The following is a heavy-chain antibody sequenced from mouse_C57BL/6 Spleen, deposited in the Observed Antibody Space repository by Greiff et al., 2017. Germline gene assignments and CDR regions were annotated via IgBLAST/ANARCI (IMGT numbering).Heavy chain of an antibody. CDR3: ERGYSKGYWYLDV. V-gene: IGHV1-82*01. J-gene: IGHJ1*03. CDR1: GYAFSSSW. Sequence: VMLVESGPELVKPGASVKISCKASGYAFSSSWMNWVKQRPGKGLEWIGRIYPGDGDTNYNGKFKGKATLTADKSSSTAYMKLSSLTSEDSAVYYCERGYSKGYWYLDVWGTGTTVNVSS. D-gene: IGHD2-5*01. CDR2: IYPGDGDT.